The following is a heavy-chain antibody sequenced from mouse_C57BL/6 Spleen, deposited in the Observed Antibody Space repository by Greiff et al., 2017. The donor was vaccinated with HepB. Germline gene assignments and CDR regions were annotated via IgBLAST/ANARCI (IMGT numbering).Heavy chain of an antibody. CDR2: ISSGSSTI. Sequence: EVQLVESGGGLVKPGGSLKLSCAASGFTFSDYGMHWVRQAPEKGLEWVAYISSGSSTIYYADTVKGRFTISRDNAKNTLFLQMTSLRSEDTAMYYCARTFLTTVVPGAMDYWGQGTSVTVSS. CDR1: GFTFSDYG. V-gene: IGHV5-17*01. CDR3: ARTFLTTVVPGAMDY. D-gene: IGHD1-1*01. J-gene: IGHJ4*01.